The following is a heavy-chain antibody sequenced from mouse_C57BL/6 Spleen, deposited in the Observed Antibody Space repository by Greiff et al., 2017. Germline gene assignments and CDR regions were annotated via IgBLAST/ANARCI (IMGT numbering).Heavy chain of an antibody. D-gene: IGHD4-1*01. CDR2: IYPSDSET. Sequence: QVQLQQPGAELVRPGSSVKLSCKASGYTFTSYWMDWVKQRPGQGLEWIGNIYPSDSETHYNQKFKDKATLTVDKSSSTAYMQLSSLTSEDSAVYYCARWNWDDYAMDYWVQGTSVTVSS. J-gene: IGHJ4*01. CDR1: GYTFTSYW. V-gene: IGHV1-61*01. CDR3: ARWNWDDYAMDY.